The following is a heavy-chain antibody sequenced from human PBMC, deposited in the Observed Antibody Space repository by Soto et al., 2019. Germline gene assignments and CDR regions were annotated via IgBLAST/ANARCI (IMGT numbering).Heavy chain of an antibody. CDR2: ISAYNGNT. V-gene: IGHV1-18*01. CDR1: GYTLTSDG. J-gene: IGHJ3*02. Sequence: ASVTGSCKASGYTLTSDGISRVRQAPGQGLEWMGWISAYNGNTNYAQKLQGRVTMTTDTSTSTAYMELRSLRSDDTAVYYCARGRRGSPLLDAFDIWGQGTMVTVSS. CDR3: ARGRRGSPLLDAFDI. D-gene: IGHD3-16*01.